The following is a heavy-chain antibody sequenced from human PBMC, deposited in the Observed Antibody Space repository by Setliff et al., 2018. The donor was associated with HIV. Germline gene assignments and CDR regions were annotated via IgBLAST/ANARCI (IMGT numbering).Heavy chain of an antibody. V-gene: IGHV1-69*06. CDR1: GGTFSSYA. CDR2: IIPIFGTA. J-gene: IGHJ4*02. CDR3: ARGLGLQFLEWSGFDY. Sequence: GASVKVSCKASGGTFSSYAISWVRQAPGQGLEWMGRIIPIFGTANYAHKFQGRVTITADKSTSTAYMELSSLRSEDTAVYYCARGLGLQFLEWSGFDYWGQGTLVTVSS. D-gene: IGHD3-3*01.